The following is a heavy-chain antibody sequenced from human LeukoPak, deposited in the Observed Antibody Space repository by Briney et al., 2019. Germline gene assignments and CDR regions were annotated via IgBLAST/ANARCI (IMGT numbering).Heavy chain of an antibody. V-gene: IGHV3-48*04. CDR1: GFTLSSYS. CDR2: ISSSTDTI. CDR3: ARVVHYGSGPAVG. Sequence: GGSLRLSCAASGFTLSSYSMNWVRQAPGKGLEWVSYISSSTDTIYYADSVKGRFTISRDNAKNSVHLQMNSLRAEDTAVYYCARVVHYGSGPAVGWGQGTLVTVSS. D-gene: IGHD3-10*01. J-gene: IGHJ4*02.